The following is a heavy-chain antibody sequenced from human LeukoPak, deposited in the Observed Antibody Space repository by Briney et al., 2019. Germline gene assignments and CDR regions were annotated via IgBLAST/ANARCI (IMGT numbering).Heavy chain of an antibody. J-gene: IGHJ3*02. Sequence: GRSLRFSCAASGFTFSSYGMHWVRQAPGKGLEWVAVIWYDGSNKYYADSVKGRFTISRDNSKNTLYLQMNSLRAEDTAVYYCARARGSYRYDAFDIWGQGTMVTVSS. D-gene: IGHD3-16*02. CDR1: GFTFSSYG. CDR3: ARARGSYRYDAFDI. CDR2: IWYDGSNK. V-gene: IGHV3-33*01.